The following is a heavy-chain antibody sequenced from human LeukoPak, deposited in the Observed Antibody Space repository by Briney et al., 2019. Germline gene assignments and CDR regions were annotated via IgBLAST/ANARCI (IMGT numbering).Heavy chain of an antibody. D-gene: IGHD3-10*01. J-gene: IGHJ5*02. CDR2: INGGGYRT. CDR3: AKGGPVGFDP. CDR1: GFTFSSYE. V-gene: IGHV3-23*01. Sequence: GGSLRLSCAASGFTFSSYEMNWVRQAPGKGLEWVSGINGGGYRTYYADSVKGRFTISRDNSKNTLYLQMNSLRAEDTAVYYCAKGGPVGFDPWGQGTLVTVSS.